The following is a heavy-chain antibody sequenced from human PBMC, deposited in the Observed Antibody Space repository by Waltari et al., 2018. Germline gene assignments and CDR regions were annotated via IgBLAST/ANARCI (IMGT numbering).Heavy chain of an antibody. CDR1: GYSISSGYY. CDR2: IYHSGGP. Sequence: QVQLQESGPGLVKPSETLSLTCAVSGYSISSGYYWGWIRQPPGKGLEWIGSIYHSGGPYYNPSRKSRVTISVDTSKNQFSLKRSSVTAADTAVYYCASTILTGEGSFDYWGQGTLVTVSS. D-gene: IGHD7-27*01. V-gene: IGHV4-38-2*01. J-gene: IGHJ4*02. CDR3: ASTILTGEGSFDY.